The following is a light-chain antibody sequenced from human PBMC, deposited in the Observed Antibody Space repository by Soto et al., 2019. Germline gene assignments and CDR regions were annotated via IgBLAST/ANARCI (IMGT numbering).Light chain of an antibody. CDR1: SSDVGGYNY. J-gene: IGLJ1*01. Sequence: QSALTQPASVSGSPGQSITISCTGTSSDVGGYNYVSWYQQYPGKAPKLMIYDVSNRPSGVSNRFSGSKSGNTASLTISGXQAEDEADYYCSSYTISNTLVFGSGTKLTVL. V-gene: IGLV2-14*01. CDR3: SSYTISNTLV. CDR2: DVS.